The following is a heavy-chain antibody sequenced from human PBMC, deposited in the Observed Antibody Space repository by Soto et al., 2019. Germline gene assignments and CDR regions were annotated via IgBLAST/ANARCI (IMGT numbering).Heavy chain of an antibody. Sequence: GKGLEWIGYIYYSGSTNYNTSLKSRVTISVDTSKNQFSLKLSSVTAADTAVYYCARAPYSSSWYTYYYYGMDVWGQGTTVSVSS. J-gene: IGHJ6*02. V-gene: IGHV4-59*08. CDR2: IYYSGST. D-gene: IGHD6-13*01. CDR3: ARAPYSSSWYTYYYYGMDV.